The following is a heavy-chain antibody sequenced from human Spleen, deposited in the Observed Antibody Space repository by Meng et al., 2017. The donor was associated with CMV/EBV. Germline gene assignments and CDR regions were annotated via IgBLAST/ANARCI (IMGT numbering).Heavy chain of an antibody. D-gene: IGHD2-15*01. Sequence: SVKVSCKASGFTFTNYGVSWVRQAPGQGLEWMGGIIPFFGPANYPQKFQGRVTITTDESTSTAYMDLSSLRSEDTAVYYCARGPSYGGIKGGFDYWGQGTLVTVSS. V-gene: IGHV1-69*05. J-gene: IGHJ4*02. CDR1: GFTFTNYG. CDR2: IIPFFGPA. CDR3: ARGPSYGGIKGGFDY.